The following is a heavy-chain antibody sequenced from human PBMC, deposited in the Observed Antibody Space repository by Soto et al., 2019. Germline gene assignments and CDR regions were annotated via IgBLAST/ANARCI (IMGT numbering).Heavy chain of an antibody. J-gene: IGHJ6*03. D-gene: IGHD4-4*01. CDR3: ARRIHDYNYYYYYYYMDV. V-gene: IGHV5-51*01. CDR2: IYPGDSDT. CDR1: GYSFTSYW. Sequence: GESLKISCKGSGYSFTSYWIGWVRQMPGKGLEWMGIIYPGDSDTRYSPSFQGQVTISADKSISTAYLQWSSLKASDTAMYYCARRIHDYNYYYYYYYMDVWGKGTTVTVSS.